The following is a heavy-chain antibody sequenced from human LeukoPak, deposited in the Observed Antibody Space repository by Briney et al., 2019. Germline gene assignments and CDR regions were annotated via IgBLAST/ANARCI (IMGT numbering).Heavy chain of an antibody. CDR2: INPDSGYT. CDR3: ATDPRTTVFGTFRYYYMDV. J-gene: IGHJ6*03. D-gene: IGHD3-3*01. Sequence: ASVKVSCKASGYTLSSCAINWVRQAPGQGLEWMGWINPDSGYTNYAQKFQGRVTMTRDTSINTAYMELSRLTSDDTAVYYCATDPRTTVFGTFRYYYMDVWGEGTTVAVSS. CDR1: GYTLSSCA. V-gene: IGHV1-2*02.